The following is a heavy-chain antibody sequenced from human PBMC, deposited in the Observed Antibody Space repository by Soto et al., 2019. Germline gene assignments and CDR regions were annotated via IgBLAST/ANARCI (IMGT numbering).Heavy chain of an antibody. CDR1: GGSIISSNYY. Sequence: SETLSLTCTVSGGSIISSNYYWGWIRQPPGKGLEWIGSLYYSGSTYYNPSLKSRVTTSVDTSKNQFSLKLSSVTAADTAVYYCARCSPLYCSGGSCYSGFYYYYYMDVWGKGTTVTVSS. D-gene: IGHD2-15*01. CDR3: ARCSPLYCSGGSCYSGFYYYYYMDV. CDR2: LYYSGST. V-gene: IGHV4-39*01. J-gene: IGHJ6*03.